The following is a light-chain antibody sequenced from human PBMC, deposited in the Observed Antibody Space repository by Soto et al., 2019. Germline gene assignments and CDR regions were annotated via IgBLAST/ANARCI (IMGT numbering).Light chain of an antibody. V-gene: IGKV1-6*01. CDR3: LQDYNYPLT. CDR1: QSVSNH. Sequence: IQMTQSPSSLSASVVYRVIITCRASQSVSNHLNWYQQKPGKAPKLLIYAASSLQSGVPSRFSGSGSGTDFTLTSSSLQPEDFATYYCLQDYNYPLTFGGGTKVDIK. J-gene: IGKJ4*01. CDR2: AAS.